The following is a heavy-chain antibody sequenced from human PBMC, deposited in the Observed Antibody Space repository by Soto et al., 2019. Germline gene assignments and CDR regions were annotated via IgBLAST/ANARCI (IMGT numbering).Heavy chain of an antibody. V-gene: IGHV4-31*03. CDR1: GASIGSGVYY. CDR3: ARGLSGSGSFVSSFDP. Sequence: QVQLQESGPGLVKPSQTLSLICSVCGASIGSGVYYWSWIRRLPGKGLEWIGYVYYSGSTYSNPSLTSRVAISVDTSRNQFSLRLSSVTAADTAVYHCARGLSGSGSFVSSFDPWGQGTLVTVSS. J-gene: IGHJ5*02. CDR2: VYYSGST. D-gene: IGHD3-10*01.